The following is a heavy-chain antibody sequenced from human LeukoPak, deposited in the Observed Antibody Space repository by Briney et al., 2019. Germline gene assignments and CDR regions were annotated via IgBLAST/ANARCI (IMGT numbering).Heavy chain of an antibody. J-gene: IGHJ6*03. CDR1: GVSISSYY. CDR2: VYYSGGT. D-gene: IGHD4-11*01. Sequence: SETLSLTCAVSGVSISSYYWSWIRQPPGKGLEWIGYVYYSGGTDYNPSLKSRVTISVDTSKNQFSLKLSSVTAADTAVYYCARASVTYYYYYYMDVWGKGTTVTVSS. V-gene: IGHV4-59*01. CDR3: ARASVTYYYYYYMDV.